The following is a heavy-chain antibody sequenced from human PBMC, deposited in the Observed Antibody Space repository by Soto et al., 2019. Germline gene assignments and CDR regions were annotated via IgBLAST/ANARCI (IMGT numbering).Heavy chain of an antibody. Sequence: PGGSLSLACATSGFPLNAYYRTCFRQAPGKGLEWLSHISPKSTFRNYADSVKGRFTISRDNTESSLFLQMNSLGVDDTAVYSCVRGGGGGLFEHWGQGVLVTVSS. CDR2: ISPKSTFR. CDR3: VRGGGGGLFEH. CDR1: GFPLNAYY. V-gene: IGHV3-11*06. D-gene: IGHD2-21*01. J-gene: IGHJ4*02.